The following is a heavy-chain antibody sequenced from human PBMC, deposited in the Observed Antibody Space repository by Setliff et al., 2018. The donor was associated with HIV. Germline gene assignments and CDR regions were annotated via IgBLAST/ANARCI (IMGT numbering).Heavy chain of an antibody. CDR1: GFTFSIYW. J-gene: IGHJ4*02. CDR2: INRDGTTT. V-gene: IGHV3-74*03. D-gene: IGHD2-2*01. Sequence: PGGSLRLSCAASGFTFSIYWMHWVRQAPGKGLVWVSRINRDGTTTTYADSVKGRFTISRDNSKNTVYLQMNSLRAEDTAVYYCAREAGYGPPAAMGTDFDYWGQGTLVTVSS. CDR3: AREAGYGPPAAMGTDFDY.